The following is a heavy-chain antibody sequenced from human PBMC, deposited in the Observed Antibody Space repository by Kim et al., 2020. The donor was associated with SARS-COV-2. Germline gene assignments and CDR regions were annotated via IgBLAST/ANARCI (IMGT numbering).Heavy chain of an antibody. D-gene: IGHD3-22*01. V-gene: IGHV3-11*05. J-gene: IGHJ4*02. Sequence: SVKGRFPTSRDNAKNSLYLQMNSLRAEDTAVYYCARGDLDYDSSGSYFDYWGQGTLVTVSS. CDR3: ARGDLDYDSSGSYFDY.